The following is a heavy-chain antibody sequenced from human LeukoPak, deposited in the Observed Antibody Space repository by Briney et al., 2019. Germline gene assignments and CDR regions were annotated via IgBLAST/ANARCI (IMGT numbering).Heavy chain of an antibody. CDR2: ISNSGGPI. CDR3: AGGPQFGWSLAY. CDR1: EFTFSDFE. D-gene: IGHD1-26*01. Sequence: GGPLRPSVAAPEFTFSDFELAGVRQAPGKGREWLSYISNSGGPIRYTDAVKGRFTISRDNAKYSLYLQMNRLRAEGSAVYYCAGGPQFGWSLAYWGQGTRVTVSS. J-gene: IGHJ4*02. V-gene: IGHV3-48*03.